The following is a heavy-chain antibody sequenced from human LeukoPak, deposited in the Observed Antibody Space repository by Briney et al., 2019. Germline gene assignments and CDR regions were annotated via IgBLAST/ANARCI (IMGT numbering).Heavy chain of an antibody. J-gene: IGHJ4*02. CDR3: ARDGVHEGLLIIELDY. CDR2: INPNSGGT. Sequence: ASVKVACKASGYTFTGLYMHWVRQPPGQGLEWMGWINPNSGGTNYAQKFQGRVTMTRDTSISTAYMELSRLRSDDTAVYYCARDGVHEGLLIIELDYWGQGTLVTVSS. V-gene: IGHV1-2*02. D-gene: IGHD3/OR15-3a*01. CDR1: GYTFTGLY.